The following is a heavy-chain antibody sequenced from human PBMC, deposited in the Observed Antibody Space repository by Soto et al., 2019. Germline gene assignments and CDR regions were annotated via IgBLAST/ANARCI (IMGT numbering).Heavy chain of an antibody. Sequence: DVQLLESGGGLVQPGGSLTLSCAASRFIFSDYAMNWVRQAPGKGLEWVSSIGGGNTDRYYADSVKGRFIISRDNSKSTMYLQMSSLRDVDAAVYYCAKDAVCYNGKWDWFDPWGRATLVTVSS. CDR2: IGGGNTDR. V-gene: IGHV3-23*01. CDR3: AKDAVCYNGKWDWFDP. J-gene: IGHJ5*02. D-gene: IGHD1-26*01. CDR1: RFIFSDYA.